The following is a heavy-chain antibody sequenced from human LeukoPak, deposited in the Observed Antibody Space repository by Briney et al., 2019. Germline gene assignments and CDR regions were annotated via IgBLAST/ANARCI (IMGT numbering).Heavy chain of an antibody. CDR3: ARLFRTAYYYYFMDV. V-gene: IGHV4-34*01. CDR1: GGSFSGYY. CDR2: INHSGST. Sequence: SETLSLTCAVYGGSFSGYYRSWIRHPPGKGLERIGEINHSGSTNYNPSLKSRVTISVDTSKNQFSLKLSSVTAADTAVYYCARLFRTAYYYYFMDVWGKGTTVTISS. D-gene: IGHD2-21*01. J-gene: IGHJ6*03.